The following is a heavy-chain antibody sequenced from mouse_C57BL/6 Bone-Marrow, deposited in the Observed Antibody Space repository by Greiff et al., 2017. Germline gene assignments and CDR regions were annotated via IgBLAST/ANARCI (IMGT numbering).Heavy chain of an antibody. CDR2: IWSGGST. J-gene: IGHJ3*01. Sequence: QVQLQQSGPGLVQPSQSLSITCTVSGFSLTSYGVHWVRQPPGKGLEWLGVIWSGGSTDYNAAFISRLSISKDNSKSQVFFKMNSLQADDTAIYYCAKSALYYGSSYGFAYWGQGTLVTVSA. D-gene: IGHD1-1*01. CDR1: GFSLTSYG. V-gene: IGHV2-4*01. CDR3: AKSALYYGSSYGFAY.